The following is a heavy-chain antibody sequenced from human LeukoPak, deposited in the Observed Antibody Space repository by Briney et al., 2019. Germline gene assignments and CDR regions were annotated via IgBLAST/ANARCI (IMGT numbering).Heavy chain of an antibody. Sequence: ASVMVSCKTSGYTFTDYYMHWVRQAPGQGLEWMGWINPKSGATNYAQKFQGRVTMTRDTSISTAYLELTRLTSDDTAMYYCARVGTTDYWGQGTLVTVSS. J-gene: IGHJ4*02. CDR3: ARVGTTDY. CDR1: GYTFTDYY. CDR2: INPKSGAT. V-gene: IGHV1-2*02. D-gene: IGHD4-17*01.